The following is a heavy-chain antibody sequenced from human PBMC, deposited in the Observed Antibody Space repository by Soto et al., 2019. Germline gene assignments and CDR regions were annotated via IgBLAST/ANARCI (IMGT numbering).Heavy chain of an antibody. CDR2: ISARGDGT. CDR3: VKEGSGVRGIIVVSQSRCLQCWYLPHTEQRAWSS. CDR1: GFTFSRNA. J-gene: IGHJ1*01. Sequence: EVQLLESGGGLEQPGRSLRLSCSASGFTFSRNAMTWVRQAPGKGLEWVSTISARGDGTYYADSVKGRFTISRDNSKTTVYLQMNNLSLDDTATYYCVKEGSGVRGIIVVSQSRCLQCWYLPHTEQRAWSSGDQG. V-gene: IGHV3-23*01. D-gene: IGHD2-21*01.